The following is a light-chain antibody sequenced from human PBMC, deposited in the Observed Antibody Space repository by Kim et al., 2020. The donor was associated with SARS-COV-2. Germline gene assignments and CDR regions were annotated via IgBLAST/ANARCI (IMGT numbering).Light chain of an antibody. CDR2: DVT. CDR3: KSYASSNTYV. CDR1: SSDVGAYNY. Sequence: GQSITISCIGTSSDVGAYNYVSWYQQHPDKAPKLMIYDVTKRPSGVSNRFTGSKSGNTASLTISGLQAEDEADYYCKSYASSNTYVFGTGTTVTVL. V-gene: IGLV2-14*04. J-gene: IGLJ1*01.